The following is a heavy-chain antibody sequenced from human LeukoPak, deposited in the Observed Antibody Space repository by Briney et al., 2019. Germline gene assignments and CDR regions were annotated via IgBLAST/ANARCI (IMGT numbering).Heavy chain of an antibody. V-gene: IGHV5-51*01. CDR3: ARQGEYSNYALYFDY. CDR2: VFPDDSDA. Sequence: PGESLKISCQGSGYPFTTYSIAWVRHLPGHGLEWMGIVFPDDSDATYRPSFQGQISISADKSVNNAYLQWSSLTASDTAIYYCARQGEYSNYALYFDYWGQGTLLTVSS. J-gene: IGHJ4*02. CDR1: GYPFTTYS. D-gene: IGHD4-11*01.